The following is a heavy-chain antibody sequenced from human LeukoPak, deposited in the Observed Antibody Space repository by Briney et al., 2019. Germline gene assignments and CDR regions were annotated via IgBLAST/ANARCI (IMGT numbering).Heavy chain of an antibody. D-gene: IGHD2-2*01. V-gene: IGHV4-34*01. Sequence: SETLSLTCAVYGGSFSGYYWSWIRQPPGKGLEWIGEINHSGSTNYNPSLKSRVTISVDTSKNQFSLKLSSVTAADTAVYYCASAIYCSSTSCYRKVTTLRFDYWGQGTLVTVSS. CDR1: GGSFSGYY. J-gene: IGHJ4*02. CDR2: INHSGST. CDR3: ASAIYCSSTSCYRKVTTLRFDY.